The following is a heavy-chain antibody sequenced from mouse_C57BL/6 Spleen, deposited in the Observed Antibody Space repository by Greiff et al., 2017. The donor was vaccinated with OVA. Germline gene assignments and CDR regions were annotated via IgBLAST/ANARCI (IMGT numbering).Heavy chain of an antibody. D-gene: IGHD2-5*01. CDR2: IDPETGGT. J-gene: IGHJ3*01. Sequence: QVQLQQSGAELVRPGASVTLSCKASGYTFTDYEMHWVKQTPVHGLEWIGAIDPETGGTAYNQKFKGKAILTADKSSSTAYMELRSLTSEDSAVYYCTRGYYSNSWFAYWGQGTLVTVSA. CDR1: GYTFTDYE. V-gene: IGHV1-15*01. CDR3: TRGYYSNSWFAY.